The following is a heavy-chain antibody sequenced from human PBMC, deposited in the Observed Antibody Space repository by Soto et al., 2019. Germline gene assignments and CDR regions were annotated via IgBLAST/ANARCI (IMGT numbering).Heavy chain of an antibody. D-gene: IGHD6-13*01. CDR3: SGGSSQQPVPYY. CDR2: IYYSGST. Sequence: PSETLSLTCTVSGGSITSGGFYWSWIRQYPGKDLEWIGYIYYSGSTYYNPSLKSRITISLDTSKNQFSLKLSSVTAADTAVYYCSGGSSQQPVPYYWGQGDPVTVSS. V-gene: IGHV4-31*03. J-gene: IGHJ4*02. CDR1: GGSITSGGFY.